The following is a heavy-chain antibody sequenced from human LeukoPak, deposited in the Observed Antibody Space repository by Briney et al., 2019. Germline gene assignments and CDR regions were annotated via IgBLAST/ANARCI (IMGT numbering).Heavy chain of an antibody. CDR1: EITSRGHL. V-gene: IGHV3-23*01. J-gene: IGHJ6*03. CDR3: AKGGAATMRDGYNYYYYYMEV. CDR2: ISGSGGHT. D-gene: IGHD5-24*01. Sequence: GGSLRLSCAASEITSRGHLMSSVRQAPGKGLEWVSLISGSGGHTYYGDSVKGRFTIPRDNSKNTLILQMNSLRAEDTAVYYCAKGGAATMRDGYNYYYYYMEVWGRGTTVTVSS.